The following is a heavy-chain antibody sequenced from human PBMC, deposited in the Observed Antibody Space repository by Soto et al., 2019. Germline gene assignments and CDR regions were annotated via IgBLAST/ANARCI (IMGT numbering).Heavy chain of an antibody. CDR3: AMVDVYVTPSPQDV. Sequence: QVQLVQSGAEVKNPGASVKVSCKASGYTFTRDGIDWARQAPGQGLEWMGWINTYNGNTNYAQNVQGRVTLTTDTSTSTAYMELRSLRSNDTAIYYCAMVDVYVTPSPQDVWGQGTTVIVSS. CDR2: INTYNGNT. CDR1: GYTFTRDG. V-gene: IGHV1-18*01. D-gene: IGHD3-16*01. J-gene: IGHJ6*02.